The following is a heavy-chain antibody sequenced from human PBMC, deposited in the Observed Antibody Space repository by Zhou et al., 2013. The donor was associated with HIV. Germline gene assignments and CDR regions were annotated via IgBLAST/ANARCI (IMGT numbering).Heavy chain of an antibody. J-gene: IGHJ3*02. Sequence: QVQLLQSGTEVKKPGSSVTVSCKASGGIVISIAISWVRQAPGQGLEWMGGIIPIFGRANYAQKFRGRVAITTDESTSTAYMELSSLRSEDTAVYYCARDGGSSGYSYAFDIWGQGTMVTVSS. CDR1: GGIVISIA. CDR3: ARDGGSSGYSYAFDI. V-gene: IGHV1-69*05. D-gene: IGHD3-22*01. CDR2: IIPIFGRA.